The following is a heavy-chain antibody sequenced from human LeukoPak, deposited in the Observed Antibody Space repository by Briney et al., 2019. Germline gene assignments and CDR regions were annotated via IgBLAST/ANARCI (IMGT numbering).Heavy chain of an antibody. D-gene: IGHD5-12*01. V-gene: IGHV3-74*01. CDR2: INNDGSTS. J-gene: IGHJ4*02. CDR1: GFTFSSHW. Sequence: GGSLRLSCAASGFTFSSHWMHWVRQAPGKGLVWVSLINNDGSTSSYADSVKGRFTISRDNAKNSVSLQMNSLRAEDTAVYYCARGTTGGYSPSHWGQGTLVTVSS. CDR3: ARGTTGGYSPSH.